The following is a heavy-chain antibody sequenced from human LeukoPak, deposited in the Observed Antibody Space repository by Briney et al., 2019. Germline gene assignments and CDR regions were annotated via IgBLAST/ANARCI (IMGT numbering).Heavy chain of an antibody. J-gene: IGHJ4*02. CDR1: GFSLSTSGVG. Sequence: SGPTLVKPTQTLTLTCTFSGFSLSTSGVGVGWIRQPPGKALEWLALIYWNDDKRYSPSLKSRLTITKDTPKNQVVLTMTNMDPVDTATYYCAHRDIVATILDYWGQGTLVTVSS. CDR2: IYWNDDK. D-gene: IGHD5-12*01. V-gene: IGHV2-5*01. CDR3: AHRDIVATILDY.